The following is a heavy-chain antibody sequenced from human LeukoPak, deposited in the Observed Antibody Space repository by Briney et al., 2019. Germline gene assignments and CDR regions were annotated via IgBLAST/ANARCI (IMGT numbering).Heavy chain of an antibody. D-gene: IGHD6-25*01. J-gene: IGHJ4*02. Sequence: SVKVSCKASGGTSSSYAISWVRQAPGQGLEWMGGIIPIFGTANYAQKFQGRVTITADESTSTAYMELSSLRSEDTAVYYCAGGAAMASSNDYWGQGTLVTVSS. V-gene: IGHV1-69*13. CDR3: AGGAAMASSNDY. CDR1: GGTSSSYA. CDR2: IIPIFGTA.